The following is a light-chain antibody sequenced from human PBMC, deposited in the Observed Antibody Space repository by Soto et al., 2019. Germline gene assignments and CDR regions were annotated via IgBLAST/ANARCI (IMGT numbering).Light chain of an antibody. J-gene: IGKJ3*01. CDR2: GAS. V-gene: IGKV3-15*01. Sequence: EIVMTQSPATLSVSPGERATLSCRASQSVSSNLAWYQQKPGQAPRLLIYGASTRATGIPARFSGSGSGTEFTLTLSSPQSEDFAVYYCQQYNNWPPGVTFGPGTKVDIK. CDR1: QSVSSN. CDR3: QQYNNWPPGVT.